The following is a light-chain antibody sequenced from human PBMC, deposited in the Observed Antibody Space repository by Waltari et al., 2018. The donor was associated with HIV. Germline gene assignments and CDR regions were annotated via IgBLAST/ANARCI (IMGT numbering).Light chain of an antibody. V-gene: IGLV2-14*01. CDR3: SSYTSSSTLVV. Sequence: QSALTPPASVSGSPGQSITIPCPGTSSDSGGYNYASWYQQHPGKAPKLLIYEVSNRPSGVSNRFSGSKSGNTASLTISGLQAEDEADYYCSSYTSSSTLVVFGGGTKLTVL. J-gene: IGLJ2*01. CDR2: EVS. CDR1: SSDSGGYNY.